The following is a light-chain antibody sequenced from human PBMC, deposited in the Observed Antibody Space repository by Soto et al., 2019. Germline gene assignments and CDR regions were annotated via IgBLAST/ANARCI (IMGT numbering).Light chain of an antibody. V-gene: IGKV1-39*01. CDR1: QNIGSF. J-gene: IGKJ5*01. CDR3: QQYCSSPST. CDR2: SAF. Sequence: DIQMTQSPSSLSASIGDRVTITCRASQNIGSFLNWYHHKPGEAPRLLVYSAFRIQSGIPSRFNGSGSGTDCTLSISSLQPEDVSTYYCQQYCSSPSTLGLGTRVEIK.